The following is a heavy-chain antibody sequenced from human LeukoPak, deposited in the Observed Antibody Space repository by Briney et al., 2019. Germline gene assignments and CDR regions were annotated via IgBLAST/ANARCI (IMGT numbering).Heavy chain of an antibody. CDR3: ARVFRTVTTYYYYYYMDV. CDR1: GFTVSSNY. J-gene: IGHJ6*03. D-gene: IGHD4-11*01. CDR2: IYSGGST. Sequence: GGSLRLSCAASGFTVSSNYMSWVRQAPGKGLEWVSVIYSGGSTYYADSVKGRFTISRDNSKNTLYLQMNSLRAEDTAVYYCARVFRTVTTYYYYYYMDVWGKGTTVTVSS. V-gene: IGHV3-53*01.